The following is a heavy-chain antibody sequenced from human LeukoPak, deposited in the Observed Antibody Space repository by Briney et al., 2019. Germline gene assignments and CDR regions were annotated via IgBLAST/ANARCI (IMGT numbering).Heavy chain of an antibody. V-gene: IGHV4-30-4*01. Sequence: SQTLSLTCTVSGGSISSGDYYWSWIRQPPGKGLEWIGYIYYSGSTYYNPSLKSRVTISVDTSKNQFSLKLSSVTAADTAVHYCAMSIVTYYYYGMDVWGQGTTATVSS. CDR2: IYYSGST. D-gene: IGHD1-26*01. CDR1: GGSISSGDYY. J-gene: IGHJ6*02. CDR3: AMSIVTYYYYGMDV.